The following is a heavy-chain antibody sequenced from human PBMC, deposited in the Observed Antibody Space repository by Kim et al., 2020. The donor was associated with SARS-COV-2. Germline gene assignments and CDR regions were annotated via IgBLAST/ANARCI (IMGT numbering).Heavy chain of an antibody. J-gene: IGHJ6*02. CDR3: ARGTMVDYYYYGMDV. V-gene: IGHV4-4*02. Sequence: SETLSLTCAVSGGSISSSNWWSWVRQPPGKGLEWIGEIYHSGSTNYNPSLKSRVTISVDKSKNQFSLKLSSVTAADTAVYYCARGTMVDYYYYGMDVWGQGTTVTVSS. CDR2: IYHSGST. D-gene: IGHD2-15*01. CDR1: GGSISSSNW.